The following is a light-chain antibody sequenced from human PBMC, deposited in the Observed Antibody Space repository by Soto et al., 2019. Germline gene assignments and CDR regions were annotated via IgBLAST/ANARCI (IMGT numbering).Light chain of an antibody. V-gene: IGKV1-5*01. CDR2: DAS. Sequence: DIQMTQSPSTLSASVGDTVTVTCRASQSVSGWLAWYKQKPGEAPKLLIYDASALLRGVPSRFSGSLSGTKFTLTIASLQPDDFATYYCQQYETYWTFGQGTKVE. J-gene: IGKJ1*01. CDR1: QSVSGW. CDR3: QQYETYWT.